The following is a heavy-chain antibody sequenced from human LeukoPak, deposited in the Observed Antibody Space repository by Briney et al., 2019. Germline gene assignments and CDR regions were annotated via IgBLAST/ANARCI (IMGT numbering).Heavy chain of an antibody. CDR1: GYTLTRLS. Sequence: ASVKVSCKAPGYTLTRLSIHWARQPSGKGLEWMGAFVPEDGETIYAQEFQGRATMTADTSADTAYMELSSLTSDDTAVYYCVTDPYTTTDDNNFEPQGAYWGQGTLVTVSS. CDR2: FVPEDGET. CDR3: VTDPYTTTDDNNFEPQGAY. J-gene: IGHJ4*02. V-gene: IGHV1-24*01. D-gene: IGHD5-24*01.